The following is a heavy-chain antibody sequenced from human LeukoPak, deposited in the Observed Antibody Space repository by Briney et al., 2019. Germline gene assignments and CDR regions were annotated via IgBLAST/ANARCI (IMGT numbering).Heavy chain of an antibody. CDR2: ISGSGGST. J-gene: IGHJ4*02. V-gene: IGHV3-23*01. D-gene: IGHD6-13*01. CDR3: ARGPKYISATGPYYFDY. CDR1: GFTFSSYA. Sequence: GGSLRLSCAASGFTFSSYAMSWVRQAPGKGLEWVSAISGSGGSTYYADSVKGRFTISRDNSKNTLYLQMNSLRAEDTAVYYCARGPKYISATGPYYFDYWGQGTPVTVSS.